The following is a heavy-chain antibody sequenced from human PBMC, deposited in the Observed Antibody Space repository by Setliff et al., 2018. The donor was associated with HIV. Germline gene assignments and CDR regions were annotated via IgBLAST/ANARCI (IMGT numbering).Heavy chain of an antibody. V-gene: IGHV3-21*01. Sequence: KPGGSLRLSCATSGFTFIDYALNWVRQAPGGGLEWVSSISSSGSYIYYAGSLKGRFTISRDNARNSLYLDMNTLRAEDTALYYCARSRSTRDAFDTWGQGTMVTVSS. J-gene: IGHJ3*02. CDR1: GFTFIDYA. CDR2: ISSSGSYI. D-gene: IGHD2-2*01. CDR3: ARSRSTRDAFDT.